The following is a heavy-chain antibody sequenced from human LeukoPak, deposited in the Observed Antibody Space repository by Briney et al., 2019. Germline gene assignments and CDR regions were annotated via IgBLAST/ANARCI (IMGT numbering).Heavy chain of an antibody. V-gene: IGHV4-59*01. Sequence: SESLSLTCPVSGGSISSYYWSWIRQPPGRGREGVGYSYYSGSTNYTPSVKSRVTISVYTSKNPFSLKLSSVTAADTAVYYCAKANPYDSSGSLDYWGQGTLVTVSS. CDR2: SYYSGST. D-gene: IGHD3-22*01. CDR3: AKANPYDSSGSLDY. CDR1: GGSISSYY. J-gene: IGHJ4*02.